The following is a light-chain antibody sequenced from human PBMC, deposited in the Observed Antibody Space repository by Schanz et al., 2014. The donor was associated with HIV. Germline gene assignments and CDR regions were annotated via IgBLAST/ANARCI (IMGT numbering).Light chain of an antibody. Sequence: QTVLTQPPSASGSPGQSVTISCTGTSRDVGGDKYVSWYQQHPGKAPKLMIYDVSDRPSGVSNRFSGSKSGNTASLTISGLQAEDEADYYCSSYTSSATLVFGTGTKLTVL. V-gene: IGLV2-14*03. J-gene: IGLJ1*01. CDR3: SSYTSSATLV. CDR2: DVS. CDR1: SRDVGGDKY.